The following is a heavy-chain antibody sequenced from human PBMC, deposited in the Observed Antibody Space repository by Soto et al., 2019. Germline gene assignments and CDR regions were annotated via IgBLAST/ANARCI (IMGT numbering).Heavy chain of an antibody. CDR2: ISYDGSNK. CDR1: GFTFSSYG. D-gene: IGHD3-3*01. V-gene: IGHV3-30*18. J-gene: IGHJ6*02. Sequence: GGSLRLSCAASGFTFSSYGMHWVRQAPGKGLEWVAVISYDGSNKYYADSVKGRFTISRDNSKNTLYLQMNSLRAEDTAVYYCAKDIXDFWSGYSFDYYYGMDVWGQGTTVTVSS. CDR3: AKDIXDFWSGYSFDYYYGMDV.